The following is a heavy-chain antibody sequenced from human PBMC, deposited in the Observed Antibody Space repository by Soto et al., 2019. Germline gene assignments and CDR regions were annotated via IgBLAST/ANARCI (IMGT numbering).Heavy chain of an antibody. CDR1: GGSISSYY. J-gene: IGHJ5*02. V-gene: IGHV4-59*01. D-gene: IGHD3-16*02. CDR3: ARSSGGFIWGSYRLNWFDP. Sequence: SETLSLTCTVSGGSISSYYWSWIRQPPGKGLEWVGYIYYSGSTNYNPSLKSRVTISVDTSKNQFSLKLSSVTAADTAVYYCARSSGGFIWGSYRLNWFDPWGQGTLVTVSS. CDR2: IYYSGST.